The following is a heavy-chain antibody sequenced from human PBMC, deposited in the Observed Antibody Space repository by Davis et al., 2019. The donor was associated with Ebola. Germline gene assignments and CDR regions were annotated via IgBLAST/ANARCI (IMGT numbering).Heavy chain of an antibody. CDR3: AGIEYSGHTYYYYYGMDV. CDR1: DFTFSSYS. J-gene: IGHJ6*02. D-gene: IGHD6-6*01. Sequence: SLNISYAASDFTFSSYSMNWVRQAPGKRLEWVSSISSSSSYIYYADSVKGRFTISSDNAKNSLYLQMNSLRAEDTAVYYCAGIEYSGHTYYYYYGMDVWGQGTTVTVSS. CDR2: ISSSSSYI. V-gene: IGHV3-21*01.